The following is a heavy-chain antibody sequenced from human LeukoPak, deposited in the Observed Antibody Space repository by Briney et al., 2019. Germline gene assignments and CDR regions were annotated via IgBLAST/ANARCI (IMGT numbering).Heavy chain of an antibody. CDR1: GGTFSSYA. Sequence: SVKVSCKASGGTFSSYAISWVRQAPGQGLEWMGRIIPIFGIANYAQKFQGRVTITADKSTSTAYMELSSLRSEDTAVYYCARVKTGNYFDSSGYYYWGQGTLVTVSS. J-gene: IGHJ4*02. V-gene: IGHV1-69*04. D-gene: IGHD3-22*01. CDR3: ARVKTGNYFDSSGYYY. CDR2: IIPIFGIA.